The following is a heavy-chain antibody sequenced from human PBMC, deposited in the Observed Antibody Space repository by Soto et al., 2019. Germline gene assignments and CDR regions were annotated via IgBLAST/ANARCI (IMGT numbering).Heavy chain of an antibody. V-gene: IGHV4-39*01. J-gene: IGHJ4*02. CDR2: MFYGVGT. Sequence: SETLSLTCTVSGSSINSSGYYWGWIRQPPGKGLEWIGSMFYGVGTYYNPSLKSRVTVSVDTSKNQFSLNLRSVTAADTAVYYCARLPSRHLVDYWGQGTLVTVSS. D-gene: IGHD3-3*02. CDR1: GSSINSSGYY. CDR3: ARLPSRHLVDY.